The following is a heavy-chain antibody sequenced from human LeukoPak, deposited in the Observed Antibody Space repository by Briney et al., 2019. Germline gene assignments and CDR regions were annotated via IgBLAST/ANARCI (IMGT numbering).Heavy chain of an antibody. J-gene: IGHJ5*02. Sequence: ASVKVSCKASGYPFTTYGISWVRQAPGQGLEWMGWISTYNGDTNYAQKFQGRVIMTTDTSTSTAYIELRSLRSGDTAAYYCAREWWGYDVLTGDNWFDPWGQGTLVTVSS. CDR3: AREWWGYDVLTGDNWFDP. CDR2: ISTYNGDT. V-gene: IGHV1-18*01. CDR1: GYPFTTYG. D-gene: IGHD3-9*01.